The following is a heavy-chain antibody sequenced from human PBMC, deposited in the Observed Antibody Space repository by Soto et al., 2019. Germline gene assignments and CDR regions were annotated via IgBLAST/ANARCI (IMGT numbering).Heavy chain of an antibody. D-gene: IGHD6-19*01. Sequence: QVTLKESGPVLVKPTETLTLTCTVSGFSLSNARMGVSWIRQPPGKALEWLAHIFSNDEKSYSTSLKSRLTISTDTSKSQVVLTMTTMDPVDTATYYCARPTYSSGWYYYYGMDVWGQGTTVTVSS. CDR1: GFSLSNARMG. V-gene: IGHV2-26*01. CDR2: IFSNDEK. J-gene: IGHJ6*02. CDR3: ARPTYSSGWYYYYGMDV.